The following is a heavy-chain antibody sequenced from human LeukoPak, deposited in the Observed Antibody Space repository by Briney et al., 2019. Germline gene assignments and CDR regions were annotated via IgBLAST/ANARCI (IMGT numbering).Heavy chain of an antibody. J-gene: IGHJ4*02. D-gene: IGHD3-22*01. CDR3: AKDMVALYDSSGYFVY. CDR2: ISWSSGSI. V-gene: IGHV3-9*01. CDR1: GFTFDDYA. Sequence: GRSLRLSCAASGFTFDDYAMHWVRQGPGKGLEWVSGISWSSGSIGYADSVKGRFTISRDNAKNSLYLQMNSLRPEDTALYYCAKDMVALYDSSGYFVYWGQGTLVTVSS.